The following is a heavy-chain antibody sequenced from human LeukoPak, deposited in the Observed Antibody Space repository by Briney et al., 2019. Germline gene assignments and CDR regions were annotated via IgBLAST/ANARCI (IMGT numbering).Heavy chain of an antibody. CDR3: ARLHGSGIFQH. D-gene: IGHD3-10*01. CDR1: GFTFSSYS. J-gene: IGHJ1*01. Sequence: GGSLRLSCAASGFTFSSYSMNWVRQAPGKGLEWVSSISSSSSYIYHADSVKGRFTISRDNAKNSLYLQMNSLRAEDTAVYYCARLHGSGIFQHWGQGTLVTVSS. V-gene: IGHV3-21*01. CDR2: ISSSSSYI.